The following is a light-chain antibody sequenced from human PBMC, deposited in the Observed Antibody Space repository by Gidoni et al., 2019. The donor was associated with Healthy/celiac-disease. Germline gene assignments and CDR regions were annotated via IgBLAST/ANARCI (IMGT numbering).Light chain of an antibody. CDR1: QDISNY. Sequence: DIQMTQSPSSLSASVGDRVTITCQASQDISNYLNWYQQKPGKAPKLLIYDASNLETGVPSRFSRSGSGTDFTFTISSLQPEDIATYYCQQYDNLPPSITFXHXTRLEIK. CDR3: QQYDNLPPSIT. J-gene: IGKJ5*01. V-gene: IGKV1-33*01. CDR2: DAS.